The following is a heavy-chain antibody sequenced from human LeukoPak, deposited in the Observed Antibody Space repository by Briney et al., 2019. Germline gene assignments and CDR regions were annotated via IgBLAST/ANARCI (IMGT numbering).Heavy chain of an antibody. CDR2: IYYSGST. D-gene: IGHD3-3*01. V-gene: IGHV4-39*01. J-gene: IGHJ5*02. CDR1: GGSISSSSYY. CDR3: ALNGVVTPNWFDP. Sequence: PSETLSLTCTVSGGSISSSSYYWGWIRQPPGKGLEWIGSIYYSGSTYYNPSLKSRVTISVDTSKNQFSLKLSSVTAADTAVYYCALNGVVTPNWFDPWGQGTLVTVSS.